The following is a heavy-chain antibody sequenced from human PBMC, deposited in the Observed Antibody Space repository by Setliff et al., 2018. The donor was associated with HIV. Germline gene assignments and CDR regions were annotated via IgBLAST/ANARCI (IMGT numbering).Heavy chain of an antibody. CDR3: ARNLLVVSPTGLKRWDAFDI. J-gene: IGHJ3*02. CDR2: IKSTTDDETI. Sequence: PGGSLRLSCAASGFTFTTAWMSWVRQIPGKGLEWVGRIKSTTDDETIDYAESVKGRFTISRDDSKDMLYLQIDSLKTEDTARYYCARNLLVVSPTGLKRWDAFDIWGQGTMVTVSS. D-gene: IGHD2-21*01. V-gene: IGHV3-15*01. CDR1: GFTFTTAW.